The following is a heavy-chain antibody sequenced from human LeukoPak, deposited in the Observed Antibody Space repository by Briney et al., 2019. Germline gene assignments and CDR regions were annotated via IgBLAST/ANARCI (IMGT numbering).Heavy chain of an antibody. V-gene: IGHV1-8*01. Sequence: ASVKVSCKASGYTFTSYDINWVRQATGQGLEWMGWMNPNSGNTGYAQKFQGRVTMTRNTSISTAYMELSSLRSEDTAVYYCARGRSHTYYYDSSGYYPSDYWGQGTLVTVSS. CDR1: GYTFTSYD. J-gene: IGHJ4*02. D-gene: IGHD3-22*01. CDR2: MNPNSGNT. CDR3: ARGRSHTYYYDSSGYYPSDY.